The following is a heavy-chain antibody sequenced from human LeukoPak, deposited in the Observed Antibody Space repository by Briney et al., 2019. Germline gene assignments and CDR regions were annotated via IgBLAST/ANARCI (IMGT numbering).Heavy chain of an antibody. CDR2: IFHSGNT. J-gene: IGHJ6*03. Sequence: SETLSLTCTVSGDSINSGSYYWGWIRQPPGNGLQWIGYIFHSGNTDYKPSLKSRVTMSVDTSKNQFSLRLNSVTAADTAIYFCARHLQHSYHYYIDVWGKGTTVTVSS. CDR3: ARHLQHSYHYYIDV. V-gene: IGHV4-39*01. CDR1: GDSINSGSYY. D-gene: IGHD5-18*01.